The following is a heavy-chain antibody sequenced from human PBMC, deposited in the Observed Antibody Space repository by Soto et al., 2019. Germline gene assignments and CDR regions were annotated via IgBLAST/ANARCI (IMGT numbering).Heavy chain of an antibody. D-gene: IGHD7-27*01. CDR3: ARGWGRIFDC. J-gene: IGHJ4*02. Sequence: QVQLQQWGAGLLKPSETLSLTCAVYGGSFSGYYWSWIRQPPGKGLEWIGEINHSGSTNYNPSLKSRVTISEDTSKNQFSLKLSSVTAADTAVYYCARGWGRIFDCWGQGTLVTVSS. CDR1: GGSFSGYY. CDR2: INHSGST. V-gene: IGHV4-34*01.